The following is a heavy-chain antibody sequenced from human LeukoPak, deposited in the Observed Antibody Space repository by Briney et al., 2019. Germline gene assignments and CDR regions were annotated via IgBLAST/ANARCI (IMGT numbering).Heavy chain of an antibody. CDR2: IYYSGST. CDR1: GGSISSGSYY. CDR3: ARDIRGGSGSYYNPSGH. Sequence: PSQTLSLTCTVSGGSISSGSYYWSWIRQPAGKGLEWIGYIYYSGSTYYNPSLKSRVTISVDTSKNQFSLKLSSVTAADTAVYYCARDIRGGSGSYYNPSGHWGQGTLVTVSS. J-gene: IGHJ4*02. D-gene: IGHD3-10*01. V-gene: IGHV4-31*03.